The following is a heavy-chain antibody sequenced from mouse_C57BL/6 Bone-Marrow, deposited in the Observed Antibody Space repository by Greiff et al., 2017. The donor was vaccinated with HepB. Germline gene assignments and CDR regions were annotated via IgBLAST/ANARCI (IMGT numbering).Heavy chain of an antibody. CDR1: GFTFSDYG. Sequence: EVKVEESGGGLVQPGGSLKLSCAASGFTFSDYGMAWVRQAPRKGPEWVAFISNLAYSIYYADTVTGRFTISRENAKNTLYLEMSSLRSEDTAMYYCARGYDLAYWGQGTLVTVSA. CDR3: ARGYDLAY. J-gene: IGHJ3*01. V-gene: IGHV5-15*04. CDR2: ISNLAYSI. D-gene: IGHD2-3*01.